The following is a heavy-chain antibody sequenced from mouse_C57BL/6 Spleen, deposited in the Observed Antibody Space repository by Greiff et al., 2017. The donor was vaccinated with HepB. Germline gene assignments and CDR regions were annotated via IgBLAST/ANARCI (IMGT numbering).Heavy chain of an antibody. CDR1: GYAFSSSW. J-gene: IGHJ2*01. V-gene: IGHV1-82*01. Sequence: QVQLQHSGPELVKPGASVKISCKASGYAFSSSWMNWVKQRPGKGLEWIGRIYPGDGDTNYNGKFKGKATLTADKSSSTAYMQLSSLTSEDSAVYFCARFIVPWGYFDDWGQGTTLTVSS. CDR2: IYPGDGDT. CDR3: ARFIVPWGYFDD. D-gene: IGHD1-1*01.